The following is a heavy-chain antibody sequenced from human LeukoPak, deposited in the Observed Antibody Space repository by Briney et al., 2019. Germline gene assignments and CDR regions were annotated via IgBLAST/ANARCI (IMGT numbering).Heavy chain of an antibody. CDR3: AKGIAAIQYYFDY. CDR1: GYTFSSYD. Sequence: ASVKVSCKASGYTFSSYDINWVRQATGQGLEWMGWMNPNSGNTGYAQKFQGRVTITKNTSISTAYMELSSLRSEDTAVYYCAKGIAAIQYYFDYWGQGTLVTVSS. J-gene: IGHJ4*02. CDR2: MNPNSGNT. V-gene: IGHV1-8*03. D-gene: IGHD6-13*01.